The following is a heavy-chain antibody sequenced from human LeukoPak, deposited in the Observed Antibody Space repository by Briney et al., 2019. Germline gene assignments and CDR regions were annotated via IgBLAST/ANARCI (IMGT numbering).Heavy chain of an antibody. CDR1: GFTFSSYS. D-gene: IGHD2-8*01. Sequence: GGSLRLSCAASGFTFSSYSMNWVRQAPGKGLEWVANIKQDGSEKYYVDSVKGRFTISRDNAKNSLYLQMNSLRAEDTAVYYCARELMVHDYWGQGTLVTVSS. CDR2: IKQDGSEK. V-gene: IGHV3-7*01. CDR3: ARELMVHDY. J-gene: IGHJ4*02.